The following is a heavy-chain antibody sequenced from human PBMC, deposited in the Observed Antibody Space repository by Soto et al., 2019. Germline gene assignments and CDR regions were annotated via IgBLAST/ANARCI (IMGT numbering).Heavy chain of an antibody. CDR2: IYHGGST. D-gene: IGHD7-27*01. CDR3: TRGPSGDKVDY. Sequence: QVQLHGSGPGLVKPSQTLSLTCTVSGGSISSVNFCCRWVRQSPDKGLEWIGHIYHGGSTYNQPSLHSQVSISVDTSNNQFSLSLYSVSAADTAVYYCTRGPSGDKVDYWGQGILVTVSS. J-gene: IGHJ4*02. CDR1: GGSISSVNFC. V-gene: IGHV4-30-4*01.